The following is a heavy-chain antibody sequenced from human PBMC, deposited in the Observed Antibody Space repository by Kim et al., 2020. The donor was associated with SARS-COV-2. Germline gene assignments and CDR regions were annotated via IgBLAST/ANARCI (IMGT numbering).Heavy chain of an antibody. CDR2: LGGSGWS. CDR1: GGSISSSSYY. CDR3: ARPYCSSTSCYRAFDI. J-gene: IGHJ3*02. V-gene: IGHV4-39*01. D-gene: IGHD2-2*01. Sequence: SETLSLTCTVSGGSISSSSYYWGWIRQPPGKWLEWIGGLGGSGWSGGGPSLKSRVTISVDTSKNQFSLKLSSVTAADTAVYYCARPYCSSTSCYRAFDIWGQGTMVTVSS.